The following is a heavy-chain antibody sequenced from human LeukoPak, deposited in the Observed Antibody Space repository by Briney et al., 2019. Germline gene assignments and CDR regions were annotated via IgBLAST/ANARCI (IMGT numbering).Heavy chain of an antibody. Sequence: PSETLSLTCTVSGGSISSGSYYWSWIRQPAGKGLEWIGSIYYSGSTYYNPSLKSRVTISVDTSKNQFSLKLSSVTAADTAVYYCARRREQVSFISRRKDQSFDYWGQGTLVTVSS. D-gene: IGHD1-14*01. CDR2: IYYSGST. CDR3: ARRREQVSFISRRKDQSFDY. J-gene: IGHJ4*02. CDR1: GGSISSGSYY. V-gene: IGHV4-39*01.